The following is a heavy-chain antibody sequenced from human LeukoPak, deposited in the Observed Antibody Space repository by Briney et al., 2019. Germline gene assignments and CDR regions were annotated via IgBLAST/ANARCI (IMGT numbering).Heavy chain of an antibody. D-gene: IGHD1-1*01. J-gene: IGHJ4*02. CDR2: IYYTGST. V-gene: IGHV4-59*08. CDR1: GGSMSSYY. CDR3: ALERPSGGVGY. Sequence: SETLSLTCTVSGGSMSSYYWSWLRQPPGKGLEWIGYIYYTGSTNYNPSLKSRVTISVDTSKNQFSLQLRSVTAADTAVYYCALERPSGGVGYWGQGTLVTVS.